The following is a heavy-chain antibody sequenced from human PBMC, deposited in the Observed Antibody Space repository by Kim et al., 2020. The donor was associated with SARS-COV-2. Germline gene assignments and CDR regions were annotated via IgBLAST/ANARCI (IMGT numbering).Heavy chain of an antibody. Sequence: SVKVSCKASGSTFSSYAISWVRQAPGQGLQWMGRIIPIFGTVDHAQNFLGRVSITADKSTITAYLELSSLRSEDTAMYHSAYSIGTASPVDYWGPGTL. CDR3: AYSIGTASPVDY. J-gene: IGHJ4*02. CDR1: GSTFSSYA. V-gene: IGHV1-69*06. CDR2: IIPIFGTV. D-gene: IGHD1-1*01.